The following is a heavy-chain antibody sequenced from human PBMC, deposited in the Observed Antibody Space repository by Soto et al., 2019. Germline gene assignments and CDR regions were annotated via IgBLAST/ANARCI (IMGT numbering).Heavy chain of an antibody. V-gene: IGHV1-2*04. Sequence: GAPVKVSCKASGYTFTGYYMHCVRQAPGQGLEWMGWINPNSGGTNYAQKFQGWVTMTRDTSISTAYMELSRLRSDDTAVHYCARDIVVVVAARDYYYGMDVWGQGTTVTASS. CDR1: GYTFTGYY. CDR2: INPNSGGT. CDR3: ARDIVVVVAARDYYYGMDV. J-gene: IGHJ6*02. D-gene: IGHD2-15*01.